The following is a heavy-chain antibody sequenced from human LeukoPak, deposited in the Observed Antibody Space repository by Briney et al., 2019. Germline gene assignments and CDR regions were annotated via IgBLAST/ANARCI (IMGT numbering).Heavy chain of an antibody. CDR1: GFTLSNYW. D-gene: IGHD3-22*01. J-gene: IGHJ4*02. V-gene: IGHV3-74*01. CDR2: INSDGINT. CDR3: AKDQGQGYYDSSGYLIDY. Sequence: PGGSLRLSCAASGFTLSNYWMHWVRQAPGKGLVWVSRINSDGINTSYADSVKGRFTISRDNARNSLYLQMNSLRAEDTAVYYCAKDQGQGYYDSSGYLIDYWGQGTLVTVSS.